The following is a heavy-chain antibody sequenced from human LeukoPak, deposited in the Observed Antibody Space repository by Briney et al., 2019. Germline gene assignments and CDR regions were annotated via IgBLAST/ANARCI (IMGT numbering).Heavy chain of an antibody. J-gene: IGHJ4*02. CDR1: GFILSDYN. CDR2: IAISGTYI. Sequence: PGGSLRLSCAAPGFILSDYNMNWVRQAPGKGLEWVSFIAISGTYITYADSVKGRFTISRENAKNSLYLQMNSLRAEDTAAYYCTRDVSATARAYDYWGQGALVTVSS. V-gene: IGHV3-21*01. D-gene: IGHD1-26*01. CDR3: TRDVSATARAYDY.